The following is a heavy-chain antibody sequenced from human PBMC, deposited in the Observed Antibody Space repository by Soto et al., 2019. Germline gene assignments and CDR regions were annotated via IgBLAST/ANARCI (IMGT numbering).Heavy chain of an antibody. V-gene: IGHV4-31*03. CDR1: GGSISSGGYY. Sequence: PSETLSLTCTVSGGSISSGGYYWSWIRQHPGKGLEWIGYIYYSGSTYYNPSLKSRVTISVDTSKNQFSLKLSSVTAADTAVYYCARESGCSGGSCYVPYYYMDVWGKGTTVTVSS. D-gene: IGHD2-15*01. CDR2: IYYSGST. J-gene: IGHJ6*03. CDR3: ARESGCSGGSCYVPYYYMDV.